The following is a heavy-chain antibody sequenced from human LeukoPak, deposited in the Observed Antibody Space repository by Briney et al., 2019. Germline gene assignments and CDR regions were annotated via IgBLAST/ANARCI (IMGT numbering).Heavy chain of an antibody. J-gene: IGHJ4*02. D-gene: IGHD3-10*01. CDR2: INHSGST. CDR3: ARARGAPFDY. Sequence: SETLSLTCAVYGGSFSGYYWSWIRQPPGKGLEWIGEINHSGSTNYNPSLKSRVTISVDTSKNQFSLKLTSVTAADTALYYCARARGAPFDYWGQGTLVTVS. CDR1: GGSFSGYY. V-gene: IGHV4-34*01.